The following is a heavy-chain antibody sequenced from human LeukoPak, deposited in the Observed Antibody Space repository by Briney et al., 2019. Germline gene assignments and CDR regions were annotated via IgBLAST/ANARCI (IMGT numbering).Heavy chain of an antibody. D-gene: IGHD3-10*01. CDR1: GGSFSGYY. J-gene: IGHJ4*02. CDR2: INHSGMT. V-gene: IGHV4-34*01. Sequence: SETLSLTCAVYGGSFSGYYWSWIRQPPGKGLEWIGEINHSGMTNYSPSLKSRVTISVDTSKNQFSLKLNSVTAADTAVYYCARRLFNYYGSGNFGYWGQGTLVTVSS. CDR3: ARRLFNYYGSGNFGY.